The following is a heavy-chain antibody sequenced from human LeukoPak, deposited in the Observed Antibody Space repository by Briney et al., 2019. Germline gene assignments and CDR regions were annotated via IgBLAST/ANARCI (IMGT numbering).Heavy chain of an antibody. D-gene: IGHD3-10*01. CDR3: ARALYYYGSGSYGRNNWFDP. Sequence: SETLSLTCTVSGGSISSYYWSWIRQPPGKGLEWIGYIYYSGSTNYNPSLKSRVTMSVDTSKNQFSLKLSSVTAADTAVYYCARALYYYGSGSYGRNNWFDPWGQGTLVTVSS. CDR1: GGSISSYY. V-gene: IGHV4-59*01. J-gene: IGHJ5*02. CDR2: IYYSGST.